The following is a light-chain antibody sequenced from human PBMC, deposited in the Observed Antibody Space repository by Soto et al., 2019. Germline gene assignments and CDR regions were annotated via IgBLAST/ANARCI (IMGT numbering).Light chain of an antibody. J-gene: IGLJ3*02. CDR3: SSYTNIRTRV. CDR2: DVY. V-gene: IGLV2-14*03. CDR1: SSDVGAYNY. Sequence: SALTQPASVSGSPGQSITISCTGTSSDVGAYNYVAWYQHHPGNAPKLIIYDVYNRPSGVSNRFSASKSGNTASLTISGLQAEDEADYYCSSYTNIRTRVFGGGTKLTVL.